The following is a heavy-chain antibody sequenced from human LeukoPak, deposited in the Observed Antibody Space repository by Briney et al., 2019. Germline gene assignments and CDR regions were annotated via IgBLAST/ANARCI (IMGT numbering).Heavy chain of an antibody. CDR3: ARHVEMATYWYFDL. V-gene: IGHV4-4*07. J-gene: IGHJ2*01. Sequence: PSETLSLTCTVSGDSISGFYWSWIRQPAGKGLQWIGRISTSGSTNYNPSLKSRVTMSVDRSTNEFSLTVRSVTAADTAVYYCARHVEMATYWYFDLWGRGTLVTVSS. CDR2: ISTSGST. CDR1: GDSISGFY. D-gene: IGHD5-24*01.